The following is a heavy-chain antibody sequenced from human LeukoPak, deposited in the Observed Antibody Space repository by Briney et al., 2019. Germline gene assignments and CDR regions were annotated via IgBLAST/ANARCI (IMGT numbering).Heavy chain of an antibody. CDR3: ARVGDLYGMDV. CDR1: GFTFSSYS. D-gene: IGHD4-17*01. Sequence: GGSLRLSCAASGFTFSSYSMNWVRLAPGKGLEWVSSISSSSYIYYADSVKGRFTISRDNAKNSLYLQMNSLRAEDTAVYYCARVGDLYGMDVWGQGTTVTVSS. CDR2: ISSSSYI. J-gene: IGHJ6*02. V-gene: IGHV3-21*01.